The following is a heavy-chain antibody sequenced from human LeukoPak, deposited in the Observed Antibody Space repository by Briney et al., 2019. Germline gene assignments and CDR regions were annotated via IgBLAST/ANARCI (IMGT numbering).Heavy chain of an antibody. V-gene: IGHV4-31*03. D-gene: IGHD6-13*01. CDR3: ARAIGSSWLYDY. J-gene: IGHJ4*02. Sequence: SGTLSLTCTVSGGSISSGYSWTWNRHHPGKGLEWIGYIYYSGSTYYNPSLKSRVTISVDTSKNQFSLKLNSVTAADTAVYYCARAIGSSWLYDYWGQGTLVTVSS. CDR2: IYYSGST. CDR1: GGSISSGYS.